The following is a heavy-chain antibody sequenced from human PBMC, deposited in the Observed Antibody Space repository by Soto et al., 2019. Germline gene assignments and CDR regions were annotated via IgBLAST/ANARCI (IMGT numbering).Heavy chain of an antibody. D-gene: IGHD6-19*01. Sequence: QVQLVQSGAEVKKPGASVKVSCKASGYTFTSYAMHWVRQAPGQRLEWMGWINAGNGNTKYSQKFQGRVTITRDTSASTAYMELRSLRSEDTAVYYCARDLQPGIAVAGTCNGMDVWGQGTTVTVAS. CDR2: INAGNGNT. J-gene: IGHJ6*02. CDR3: ARDLQPGIAVAGTCNGMDV. CDR1: GYTFTSYA. V-gene: IGHV1-3*01.